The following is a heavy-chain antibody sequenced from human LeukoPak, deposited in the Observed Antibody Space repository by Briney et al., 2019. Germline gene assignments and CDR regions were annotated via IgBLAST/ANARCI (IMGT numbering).Heavy chain of an antibody. Sequence: AGTLRLSCAASGFTFSSYWMSWVRQAPGKGLEGVANIKQDGSEKYYVDSVKGRFTISRDNAKNSLYPQMNSLRAEDTAVYYCASYNYYDSSGQIDYWGQGTLVTVSS. D-gene: IGHD3-22*01. CDR2: IKQDGSEK. CDR3: ASYNYYDSSGQIDY. V-gene: IGHV3-7*01. CDR1: GFTFSSYW. J-gene: IGHJ4*02.